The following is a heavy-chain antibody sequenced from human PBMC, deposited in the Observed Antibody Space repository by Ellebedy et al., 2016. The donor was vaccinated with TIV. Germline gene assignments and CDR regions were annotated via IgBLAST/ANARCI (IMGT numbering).Heavy chain of an antibody. V-gene: IGHV3-13*04. J-gene: IGHJ2*01. Sequence: GGSLRLXCAASGFTFSTYDLHWVRQATGKGLEWVSAIGKFGDTYYPASVKGRFTISRDNARNSLYLQMNSLTAGDTAGYYCVRETLDVGGPGGDWYFDLWGRGTLVTVSS. CDR2: IGKFGDT. D-gene: IGHD2-21*01. CDR1: GFTFSTYD. CDR3: VRETLDVGGPGGDWYFDL.